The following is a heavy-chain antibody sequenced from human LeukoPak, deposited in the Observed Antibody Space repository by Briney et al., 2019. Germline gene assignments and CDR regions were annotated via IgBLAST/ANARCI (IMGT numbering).Heavy chain of an antibody. CDR2: ISSSGDST. Sequence: PGGSLRLSCAASGLTFSRYAMSWVRQAPGKGLEWVSAISSSGDSTYYADSVKGRFTISRDNSKNTLYLQMNSLRAEDTGVYYCAKGPITIFEVPTFDSWGQGTLVTVSS. CDR3: AKGPITIFEVPTFDS. D-gene: IGHD3-3*01. CDR1: GLTFSRYA. J-gene: IGHJ4*02. V-gene: IGHV3-23*01.